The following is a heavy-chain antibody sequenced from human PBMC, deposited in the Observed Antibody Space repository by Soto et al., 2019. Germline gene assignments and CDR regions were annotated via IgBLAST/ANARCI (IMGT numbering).Heavy chain of an antibody. CDR2: GE. V-gene: IGHV2-5*01. Sequence: SGPTLVNPTQTLTLTCTVSGFSLCTRGKTLGWIRQPPGEAPEWLALGEQYSQSLQSRLTFTKDTPKNQVVLTMTDMDPVDTATYYCTLRDDSSRGPISWGQGILVTVSS. J-gene: IGHJ4*02. CDR1: GFSLCTRGKT. CDR3: TLRDDSSRGPIS. D-gene: IGHD3-22*01.